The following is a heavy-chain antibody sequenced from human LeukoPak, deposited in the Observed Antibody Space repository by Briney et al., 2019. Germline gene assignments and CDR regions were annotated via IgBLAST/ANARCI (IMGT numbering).Heavy chain of an antibody. CDR1: GGSISSGGHY. Sequence: SETLSLTCTVSGGSISSGGHYWSWIRQHPGKGLEWIGYIYYSGSTYYNPSLKSRVTISVDTSKNQFSLKLSSVTAADTAVYYCARAQFNDYSNGGYQFDYWGQGTLVTVSS. J-gene: IGHJ4*02. CDR3: ARAQFNDYSNGGYQFDY. V-gene: IGHV4-31*03. D-gene: IGHD4-11*01. CDR2: IYYSGST.